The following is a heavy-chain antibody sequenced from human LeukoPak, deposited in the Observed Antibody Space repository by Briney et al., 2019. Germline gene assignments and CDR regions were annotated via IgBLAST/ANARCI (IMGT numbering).Heavy chain of an antibody. CDR1: GGSISSGGYY. V-gene: IGHV4-31*03. D-gene: IGHD3-3*01. CDR2: IYYSGST. J-gene: IGHJ5*02. CDR3: ARGEVRFSEWQRNWFDP. Sequence: SETLSLTCTVSGGSISSGGYYWSWIRQHPGKGLEWIGYIYYSGSTYYNPSLKSRVTISVDTSKNQFSLKLSSVTAADTAVYYCARGEVRFSEWQRNWFDPWGQGTLVTVSS.